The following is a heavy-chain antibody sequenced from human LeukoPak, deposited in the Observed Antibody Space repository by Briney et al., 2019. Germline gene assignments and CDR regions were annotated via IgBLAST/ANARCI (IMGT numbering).Heavy chain of an antibody. CDR2: IYWDDDK. D-gene: IGHD3-3*01. Sequence: KESGPTLVKPTQTLTLTCTFSGFSLSTSGVGVGWIRQPPGKALEWLALIYWDDDKRYSPSLKSRLTITKDTSKNQVVLTMTNMDPVDTGTYYCAHTIQTGYDFWSRYYKPFDYWGQGTLVTVSS. J-gene: IGHJ4*02. CDR1: GFSLSTSGVG. CDR3: AHTIQTGYDFWSRYYKPFDY. V-gene: IGHV2-5*02.